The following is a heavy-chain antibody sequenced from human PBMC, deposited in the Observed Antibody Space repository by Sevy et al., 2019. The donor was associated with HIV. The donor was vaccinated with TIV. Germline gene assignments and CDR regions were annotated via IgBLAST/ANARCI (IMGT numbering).Heavy chain of an antibody. V-gene: IGHV3-30-3*01. D-gene: IGHD1-26*01. J-gene: IGHJ6*02. CDR2: ISYDGSNK. Sequence: GGSLRLSCAASGFTFSSYAMHWVRQAPGKGLEWVAVISYDGSNKYYADSVKDRFTISRDNSKNTLYLQMNSLRAEDTAVYYCARDRSGSYGMDVWGQGTTVTVSS. CDR1: GFTFSSYA. CDR3: ARDRSGSYGMDV.